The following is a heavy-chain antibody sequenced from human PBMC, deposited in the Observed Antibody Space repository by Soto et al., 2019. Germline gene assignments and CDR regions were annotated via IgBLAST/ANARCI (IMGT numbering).Heavy chain of an antibody. Sequence: ASVKVSCKASGYTFTGYYMHWVRQAPGQGLEWMGWINPNSGGTNYAQKFQGWVTMTRDTSISTAYMELSRLRSDDTAVYYCARGNPRDGYLFDYWGQGTLVTVS. CDR1: GYTFTGYY. CDR2: INPNSGGT. D-gene: IGHD5-12*01. CDR3: ARGNPRDGYLFDY. J-gene: IGHJ4*02. V-gene: IGHV1-2*04.